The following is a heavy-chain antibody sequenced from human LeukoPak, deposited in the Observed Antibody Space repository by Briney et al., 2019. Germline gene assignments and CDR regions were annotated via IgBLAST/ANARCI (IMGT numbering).Heavy chain of an antibody. CDR3: AKSEILTYGGLGRGDYGMDV. Sequence: GGSLRLSCAASGFTFSSFAMSWVRQAPGKGLEWVSGISGSGGYTYYADSVKGRFTISRDNSKNTLYLQMNSLRAEDTAVYYCAKSEILTYGGLGRGDYGMDVWGQGTTVTVSS. J-gene: IGHJ6*02. D-gene: IGHD5-12*01. CDR2: ISGSGGYT. V-gene: IGHV3-23*01. CDR1: GFTFSSFA.